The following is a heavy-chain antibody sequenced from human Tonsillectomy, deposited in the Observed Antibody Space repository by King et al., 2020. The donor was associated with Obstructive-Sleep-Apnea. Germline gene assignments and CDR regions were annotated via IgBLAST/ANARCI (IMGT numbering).Heavy chain of an antibody. CDR1: GFTFSSYA. CDR2: ISYDGSKK. Sequence: HVQLVESGGGVVQPGRSLRLSCAASGFTFSSYAMYWVRQAPGKGLEWVAVISYDGSKKYYADSVKGRFTISRDNSKNTLYLQMNSLRAEDTAVYYCARDSDIVVVPAAMYFYYGMDVWGQGTTVTVSS. V-gene: IGHV3-30*04. J-gene: IGHJ6*02. D-gene: IGHD2-2*01. CDR3: ARDSDIVVVPAAMYFYYGMDV.